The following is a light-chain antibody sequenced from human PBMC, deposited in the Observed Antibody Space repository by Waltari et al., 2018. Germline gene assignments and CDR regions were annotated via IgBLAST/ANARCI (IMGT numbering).Light chain of an antibody. CDR1: QSVSSN. J-gene: IGKJ1*01. CDR3: QQYNNWPLWT. CDR2: GAS. V-gene: IGKV3-15*01. Sequence: ENVMTQSQATLSGSPGESAPPPCRASQSVSSNLAWYQQKPGQAPRLLIYGASTRATGIPARFSGSGSGTEFTLTISSLQSEDFAVYYCQQYNNWPLWTFGQGTKVEIK.